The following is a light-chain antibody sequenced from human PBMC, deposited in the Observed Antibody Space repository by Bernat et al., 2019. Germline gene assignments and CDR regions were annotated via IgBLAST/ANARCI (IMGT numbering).Light chain of an antibody. CDR1: QSISSTY. CDR2: GAS. CDR3: PQYHRSSYT. J-gene: IGKJ2*01. V-gene: IGKV3-20*01. Sequence: EIVLTQSPGTLSLSPGDTAALSCRASQSISSTYLAWYQQKPGQAPRLLISGASSRATGIPDRFSGSGSETVFTLTISGLEPEDFAVYYCPQYHRSSYTFGQGAKLEIK.